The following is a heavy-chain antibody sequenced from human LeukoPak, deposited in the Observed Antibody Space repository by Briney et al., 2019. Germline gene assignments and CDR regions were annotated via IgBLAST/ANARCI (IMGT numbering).Heavy chain of an antibody. V-gene: IGHV3-21*01. CDR3: AELGITMIGGV. D-gene: IGHD3-10*02. CDR1: GFTFSSYS. Sequence: GGSMRLSCAASGFTFSSYSMNWVRQAPGKGLEWVSSISSSSSYIYYADSVKGRFTISRDNAKNSLYLQMNSLRAEDTAVYYCAELGITMIGGVWGKGTTVTISS. J-gene: IGHJ6*04. CDR2: ISSSSSYI.